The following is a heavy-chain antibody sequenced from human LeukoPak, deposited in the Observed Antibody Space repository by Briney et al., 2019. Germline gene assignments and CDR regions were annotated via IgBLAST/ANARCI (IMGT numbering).Heavy chain of an antibody. CDR2: IYYSGST. CDR3: ARAMSIAARLQTIFDY. D-gene: IGHD6-6*01. J-gene: IGHJ4*02. CDR1: GGSISSYY. V-gene: IGHV4-59*08. Sequence: SETLSLTCTVSGGSISSYYWSWIRQPPGKGLEWIGYIYYSGSTNYNPSLKSRVTISLDTSKNQFSLNLTSVTAADTAVYYCARAMSIAARLQTIFDYWGQGTLVTVSS.